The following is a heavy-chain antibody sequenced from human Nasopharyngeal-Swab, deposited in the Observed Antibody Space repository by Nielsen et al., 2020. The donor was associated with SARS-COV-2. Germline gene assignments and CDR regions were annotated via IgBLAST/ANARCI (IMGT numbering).Heavy chain of an antibody. J-gene: IGHJ4*02. CDR3: AFGAFYFDH. Sequence: WIRQPPGKGLEWVALISYDENENYYADSLKGRFTISRDNAKNALYLQVSSLRSEDTAVYYCAFGAFYFDHWGQGTLVTVSS. D-gene: IGHD3-3*01. CDR2: ISYDENEN. V-gene: IGHV3-30*03.